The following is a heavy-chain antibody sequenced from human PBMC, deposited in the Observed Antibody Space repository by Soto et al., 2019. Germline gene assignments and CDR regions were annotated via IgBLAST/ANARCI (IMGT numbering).Heavy chain of an antibody. CDR1: GFTFSSYS. J-gene: IGHJ3*02. CDR3: ARGVKYDFDI. CDR2: ITTSSSYI. V-gene: IGHV3-21*01. Sequence: EVQLVESGGGLVKPGGSLRLSCAASGFTFSSYSMNWVRQAPGKGLEWVSSITTSSSYIYYADSVKGRFTISRDDAKNSLYLQMNSRRAEDTAVYYCARGVKYDFDIWGQGTMVTVSS.